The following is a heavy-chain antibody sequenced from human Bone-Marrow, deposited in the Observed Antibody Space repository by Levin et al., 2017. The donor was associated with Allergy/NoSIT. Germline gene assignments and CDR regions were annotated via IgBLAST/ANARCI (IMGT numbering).Heavy chain of an antibody. D-gene: IGHD3-10*01. Sequence: SETLSLTCTVSGGSFNTDNYHWTWIRQYPGQGLEWIGYIYYSETTSYNPSLKSRLSISVDTSKNQFSLRLSSVTAADTAVYYCARAPRYYGSGSYYRAFDIWGQGTMVTVSS. CDR3: ARAPRYYGSGSYYRAFDI. CDR1: GGSFNTDNYH. CDR2: IYYSETT. V-gene: IGHV4-31*03. J-gene: IGHJ3*02.